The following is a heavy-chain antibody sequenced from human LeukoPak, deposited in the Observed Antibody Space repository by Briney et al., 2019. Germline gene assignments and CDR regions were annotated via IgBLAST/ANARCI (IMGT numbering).Heavy chain of an antibody. D-gene: IGHD1-26*01. J-gene: IGHJ3*02. Sequence: ASVKVSCKASGGTFSSYAISWVRQAPGQGLEWMGWINPNSGGTNYAQKFQGRVTMTRDTSISTAYMELSRLRSDDTAVYYCARADSGSFDAFDIWGQGTMVTVSS. CDR1: GGTFSSYA. V-gene: IGHV1-2*02. CDR3: ARADSGSFDAFDI. CDR2: INPNSGGT.